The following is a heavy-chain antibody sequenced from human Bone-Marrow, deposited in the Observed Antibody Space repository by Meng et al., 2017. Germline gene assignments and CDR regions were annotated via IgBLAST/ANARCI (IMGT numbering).Heavy chain of an antibody. CDR3: ARLYSGSYLGSGYFDY. D-gene: IGHD1-26*01. Sequence: SETLSLTCAVYGGSLSGYYWSWIRQPPGKGLEWIGEINHSGSTNYNPSLTSRVTISVDTSKNQFSLKLSSVTAADTAVYYCARLYSGSYLGSGYFDYWGQGTRVTGSS. CDR2: INHSGST. CDR1: GGSLSGYY. V-gene: IGHV4-34*01. J-gene: IGHJ4*02.